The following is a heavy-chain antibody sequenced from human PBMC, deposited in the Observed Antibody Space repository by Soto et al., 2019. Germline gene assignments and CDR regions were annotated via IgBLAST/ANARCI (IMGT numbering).Heavy chain of an antibody. CDR1: GGTFSSYG. V-gene: IGHV1-18*04. CDR3: ARIPHNFNWVPYGLDV. CDR2: ISGYNGNT. Sequence: ASVKVSCKASGGTFSSYGFSWVRQAPGQGLEWMGWISGYNGNTNYAQKFQGRVTMTTETSTRTAYMELSRLRSDDTAVYYCARIPHNFNWVPYGLDVWGQGTTVTVSS. J-gene: IGHJ6*02. D-gene: IGHD3-9*01.